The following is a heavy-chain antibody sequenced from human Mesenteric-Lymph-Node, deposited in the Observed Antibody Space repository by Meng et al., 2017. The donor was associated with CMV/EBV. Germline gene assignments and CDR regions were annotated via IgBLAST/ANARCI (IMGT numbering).Heavy chain of an antibody. CDR1: GFSLRTSGVG. Sequence: QITLKESGHTLVKPTQTLTLTCTFSGFSLRTSGVGVGWIRQPPGKALEWLALIYWDDDKRYSPSLKSRLTITKDTSKNQVVLTMTNMDPVDTATYYCAHSSGIAAAGPFYFDYWGQGTLVTVSS. CDR2: IYWDDDK. J-gene: IGHJ4*02. CDR3: AHSSGIAAAGPFYFDY. V-gene: IGHV2-5*02. D-gene: IGHD6-13*01.